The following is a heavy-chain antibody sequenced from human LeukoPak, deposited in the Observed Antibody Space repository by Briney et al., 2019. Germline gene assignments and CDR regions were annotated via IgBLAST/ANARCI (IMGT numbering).Heavy chain of an antibody. CDR2: IYYSGST. D-gene: IGHD2-2*01. V-gene: IGHV4-39*01. Sequence: PSETLSLTCTVSGGSISSSSYYWGWIRQPPGKGLEWIGSIYYSGSTYYNPSLKSRVTISVDTSKNQFSLKLSSVTAADTAVYYCARDDCSSTSCYAGDNWFDPWGQGTLVTVSS. CDR1: GGSISSSSYY. J-gene: IGHJ5*02. CDR3: ARDDCSSTSCYAGDNWFDP.